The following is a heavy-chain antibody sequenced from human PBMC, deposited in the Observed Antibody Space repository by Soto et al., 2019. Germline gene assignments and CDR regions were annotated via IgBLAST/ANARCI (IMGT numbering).Heavy chain of an antibody. V-gene: IGHV4-30-2*01. Sequence: PSETLSLTCAVSGGSITTVGYSWSWIRQPPGKGLEWIGYIFHSGISYSNPSLKGRVTMSVDGSKNRFSLRLRSVTAADTALYYCVKEVETVRLVAFALWGQGTQVTVSS. D-gene: IGHD5-18*01. CDR1: GGSITTVGYS. CDR2: IFHSGIS. J-gene: IGHJ4*02. CDR3: VKEVETVRLVAFAL.